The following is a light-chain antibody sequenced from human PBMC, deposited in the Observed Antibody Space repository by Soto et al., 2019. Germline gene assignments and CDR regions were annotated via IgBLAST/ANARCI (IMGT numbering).Light chain of an antibody. CDR2: EVN. J-gene: IGLJ1*01. Sequence: QSVLTQPPSASGSPGQSVTISCTGTSSDVGSYPYVSWYQQHPGKAPKLMIYEVNKRPSGVPDRFSGSKSGNTASLTVSGLQAEDEADYYCSSYAGSNNLGVFGTGTKLTVL. CDR3: SSYAGSNNLGV. CDR1: SSDVGSYPY. V-gene: IGLV2-8*01.